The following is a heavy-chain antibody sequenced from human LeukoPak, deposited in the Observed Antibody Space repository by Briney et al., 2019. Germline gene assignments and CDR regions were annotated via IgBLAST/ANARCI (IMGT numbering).Heavy chain of an antibody. D-gene: IGHD6-13*01. V-gene: IGHV3-33*01. CDR3: ARAISPRRQQLPPYYYYYGMDV. Sequence: GGSLRLSCAASGFTFSSYGMHWVRRAPGHGLKWLAVVWFDGSNKYYADSVKGRFTISRDNSKNTLYLQMNSLRAEDTAVYYCARAISPRRQQLPPYYYYYGMDVWGQGTTVTVSS. CDR2: VWFDGSNK. J-gene: IGHJ6*02. CDR1: GFTFSSYG.